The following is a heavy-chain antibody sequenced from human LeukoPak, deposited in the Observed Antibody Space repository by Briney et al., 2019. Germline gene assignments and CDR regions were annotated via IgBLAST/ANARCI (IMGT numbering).Heavy chain of an antibody. V-gene: IGHV3-30-3*01. D-gene: IGHD3-22*01. CDR3: AKESLARVIPTFDY. CDR2: ISYDGSNK. Sequence: GGSLRLSCAASGFTFSSYAMHWVRQAPGKGLEWVAVISYDGSNKYYADSVKGRFTISRDNSKNTLYLQMNSLRAEDTAVYYCAKESLARVIPTFDYWGQGTLVTVSS. J-gene: IGHJ4*02. CDR1: GFTFSSYA.